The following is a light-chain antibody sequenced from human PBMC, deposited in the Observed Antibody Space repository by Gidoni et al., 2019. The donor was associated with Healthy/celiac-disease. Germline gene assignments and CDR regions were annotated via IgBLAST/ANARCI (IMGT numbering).Light chain of an antibody. CDR3: QQADSFPFT. V-gene: IGKV1-12*01. CDR1: QGISSW. CDR2: AAS. Sequence: DIPRTQSPSSVSASLGDRVTITRRASQGISSWLAWYQQKPGKAPKLLIYAASSLQSGVPSRFSGSGSGAGFTLTISSLQPGDFATYYCQQADSFPFTFGGGTKVEIK. J-gene: IGKJ4*01.